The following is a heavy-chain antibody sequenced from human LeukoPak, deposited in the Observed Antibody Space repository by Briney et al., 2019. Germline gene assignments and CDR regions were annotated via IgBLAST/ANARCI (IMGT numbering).Heavy chain of an antibody. J-gene: IGHJ4*01. CDR2: IIPIFGTA. D-gene: IGHD3-22*01. CDR3: AGESPDSSGFFNY. Sequence: GASVKVSCKASGGTFSSYAISWVRQDPGQGLEWMGGIIPIFGTANYAQKFQGRVTITEDESTSTAYMMLSSLRSEDPAVYYFAGESPDSSGFFNYGGQEPWSPSP. CDR1: GGTFSSYA. V-gene: IGHV1-69*13.